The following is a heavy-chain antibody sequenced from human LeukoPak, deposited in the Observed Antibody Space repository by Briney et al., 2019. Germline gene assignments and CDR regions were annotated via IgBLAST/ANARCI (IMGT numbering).Heavy chain of an antibody. Sequence: PGGSLRLPCTASGFTFSSYWMHWVRQAPGEGLVWVSGINGDGSSTRFADSVKGRFSISRDNAKNTLYLQMNSLRGEDTAVYYCTRESVGMGVWGPGATVTVSS. J-gene: IGHJ6*02. CDR3: TRESVGMGV. CDR2: INGDGSST. CDR1: GFTFSSYW. V-gene: IGHV3-74*01.